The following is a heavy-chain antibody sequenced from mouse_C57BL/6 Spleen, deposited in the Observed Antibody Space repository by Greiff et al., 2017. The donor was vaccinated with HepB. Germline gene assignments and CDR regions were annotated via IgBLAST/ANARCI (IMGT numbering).Heavy chain of an antibody. CDR2: IYPGSGST. CDR3: ARSGYYGSSSAWFAY. D-gene: IGHD1-1*01. CDR1: GYTFTSYW. V-gene: IGHV1-55*01. Sequence: VQLQQPGAELVKPGASVKMSCKASGYTFTSYWITWVKQRPGQGLEWIGDIYPGSGSTNYNEKFKSKATLTVDTSSSTAYMQLSSLASEDSAVYYCARSGYYGSSSAWFAYWGHRTLVTVSA. J-gene: IGHJ3*01.